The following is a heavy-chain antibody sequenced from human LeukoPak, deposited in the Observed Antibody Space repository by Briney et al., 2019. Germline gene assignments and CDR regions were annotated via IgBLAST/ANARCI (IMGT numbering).Heavy chain of an antibody. J-gene: IGHJ5*02. Sequence: SETLSLTCAVYGGSFSGYYWSWIRQPPGKGLEWIGEINHSGSTDYNPSLKSRVTISLDTSKNQFSLKLKSVTAADTAVYYCARSEATVAVTYGFDPWGQGTLVTVSS. CDR2: INHSGST. CDR1: GGSFSGYY. D-gene: IGHD6-19*01. CDR3: ARSEATVAVTYGFDP. V-gene: IGHV4-34*01.